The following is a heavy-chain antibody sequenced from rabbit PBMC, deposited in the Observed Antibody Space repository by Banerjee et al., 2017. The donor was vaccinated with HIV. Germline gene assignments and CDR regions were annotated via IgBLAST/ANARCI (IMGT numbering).Heavy chain of an antibody. J-gene: IGHJ4*01. Sequence: VRQAPGKGLEWIGYIDPLFGITYYANWVNGRFSISRENAQNTVFLQMTSLTAADTATYFCARDLDDVIGWNFGWWGPGTLVTVS. D-gene: IGHD4-1*01. CDR3: ARDLDDVIGWNFGW. CDR2: IDPLFGIT. V-gene: IGHV1S7*01.